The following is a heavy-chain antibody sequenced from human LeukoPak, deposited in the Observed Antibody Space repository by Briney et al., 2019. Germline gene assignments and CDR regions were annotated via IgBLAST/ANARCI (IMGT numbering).Heavy chain of an antibody. CDR1: GITFSGYY. J-gene: IGHJ3*02. V-gene: IGHV3-21*01. CDR3: ARRDYEDAFDI. D-gene: IGHD4-17*01. Sequence: PGGSLRLSCAGSGITFSGYYMNWVRQAPGKGLEGVSSISTTSTYIYYADSLKGRFTISRDNAKNSLYLQMNSLRAEDTAVYYCARRDYEDAFDIWGHGILGTVSS. CDR2: ISTTSTYI.